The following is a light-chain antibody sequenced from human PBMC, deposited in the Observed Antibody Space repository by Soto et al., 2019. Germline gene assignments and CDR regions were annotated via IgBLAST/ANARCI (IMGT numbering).Light chain of an antibody. CDR3: QQRSNWPLFT. Sequence: EIVLTQSPATLSLSPGERATLSCRASQSVSSYLAWYQQKPGQAPRLLIYDASNRATDIPASFSGSGSVTDFTLTISSLEPEDFAVYYCQQRSNWPLFTFGPGTKVDIK. V-gene: IGKV3-11*01. J-gene: IGKJ3*01. CDR2: DAS. CDR1: QSVSSY.